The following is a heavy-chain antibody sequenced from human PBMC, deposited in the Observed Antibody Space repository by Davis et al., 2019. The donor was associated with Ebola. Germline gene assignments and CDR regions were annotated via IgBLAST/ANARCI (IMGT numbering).Heavy chain of an antibody. J-gene: IGHJ4*02. Sequence: GSLRLPCAASGFTFSSYWMHWVRQAPGKGLVWVSLIDSDGSFTSYADSVKGRFTVSRDNAKNTLDLQMNSLRAEDTAVYYCARGPSTGNSFTYWGQGTLVTVSS. CDR1: GFTFSSYW. D-gene: IGHD4-23*01. V-gene: IGHV3-74*01. CDR3: ARGPSTGNSFTY. CDR2: IDSDGSFT.